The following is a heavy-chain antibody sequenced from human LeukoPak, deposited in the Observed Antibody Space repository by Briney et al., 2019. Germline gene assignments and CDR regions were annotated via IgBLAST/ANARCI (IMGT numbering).Heavy chain of an antibody. V-gene: IGHV1-69*05. J-gene: IGHJ4*02. D-gene: IGHD1-26*01. CDR2: IIPIFGTA. CDR3: ARTKRRGSYYFDY. Sequence: ASVKVSCKASGGTFSSYAISWVRQAPGQGLEWMEGIIPIFGTANYAQKFQGRVTITTDESTSTAYMELSSLRSEDTAVYYCARTKRRGSYYFDYWGQGTLVTVSS. CDR1: GGTFSSYA.